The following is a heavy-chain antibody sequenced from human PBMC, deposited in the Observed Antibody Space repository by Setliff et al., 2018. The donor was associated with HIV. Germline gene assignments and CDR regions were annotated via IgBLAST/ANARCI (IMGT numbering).Heavy chain of an antibody. CDR2: IYDDSRT. J-gene: IGHJ4*02. CDR1: GFTVSSNY. Sequence: LSLSCAASGFTVSSNYMTWVRQAPGKGLEWVSLIYDDSRTYYADSVKGRFTISRDNAKNSLYLQMNSLRDEDTAVYYCASQFCGGDCYDGSHWGQGTLVTVSS. V-gene: IGHV3-53*01. D-gene: IGHD2-21*01. CDR3: ASQFCGGDCYDGSH.